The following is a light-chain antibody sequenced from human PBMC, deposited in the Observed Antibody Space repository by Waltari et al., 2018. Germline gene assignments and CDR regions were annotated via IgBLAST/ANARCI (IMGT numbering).Light chain of an antibody. CDR2: EVK. CDR1: SSDVGAYDH. CDR3: CSYTIGNTFWV. V-gene: IGLV2-23*02. J-gene: IGLJ3*02. Sequence: QSALTQPASLSGSPGQSITISCSGTSSDVGAYDHVSWYRQHPGKVPKVLIYEVKKRPSGVSNRFSGSKSGNTASLTISGLQAEDEADYYCCSYTIGNTFWVFGGGTKLTVL.